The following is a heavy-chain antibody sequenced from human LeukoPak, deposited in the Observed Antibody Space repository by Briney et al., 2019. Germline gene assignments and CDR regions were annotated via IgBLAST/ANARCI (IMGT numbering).Heavy chain of an antibody. CDR3: AKSRGSIVVVPAAQFDY. V-gene: IGHV3-30*18. CDR2: VSDDGSNK. Sequence: GGSLRLSCAASGFTFRSYGMHWVRQAPGKGLEWVAVVSDDGSNKYYADSVKGRFTISRDNSKNTLYLQMNSLRAEDTAVYYCAKSRGSIVVVPAAQFDYWGQGTLVTVSS. CDR1: GFTFRSYG. D-gene: IGHD2-2*01. J-gene: IGHJ4*02.